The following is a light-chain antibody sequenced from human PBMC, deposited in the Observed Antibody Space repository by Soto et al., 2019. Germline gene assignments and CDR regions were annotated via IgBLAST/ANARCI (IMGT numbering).Light chain of an antibody. J-gene: IGLJ1*01. CDR1: SGEVVGYDH. V-gene: IGLV2-14*01. Sequence: QSPLAKPASVSLCPGHSITMSCIGTSGEVVGYDHVSWYQQHPGKGPKLIIHEVDNRPSGVSLRFSGSKSGDTASLTISGLHPEDEADYYCSSYSSSSTLYVFGTGTKVTVL. CDR3: SSYSSSSTLYV. CDR2: EVD.